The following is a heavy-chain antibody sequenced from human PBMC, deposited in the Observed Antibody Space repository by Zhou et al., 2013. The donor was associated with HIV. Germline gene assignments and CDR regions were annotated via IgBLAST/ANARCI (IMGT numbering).Heavy chain of an antibody. V-gene: IGHV4-38-2*02. CDR2: MYHSGSI. Sequence: EWIASMYHSGSIYHNPSLKSRVTISVDTSKNQFSLKLSSVTAADTAVYYCARDTSLKFDYWGQGTLVTVSS. CDR3: ARDTSLKFDY. J-gene: IGHJ4*02.